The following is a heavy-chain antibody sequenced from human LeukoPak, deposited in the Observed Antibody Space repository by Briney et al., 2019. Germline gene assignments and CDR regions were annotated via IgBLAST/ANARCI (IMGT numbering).Heavy chain of an antibody. CDR2: IYSGGST. CDR1: GFTVSSNY. J-gene: IGHJ4*02. Sequence: GGSLRLSCAASGFTVSSNYMSWVRQAPGKGLEWVSVIYSGGSTYYADSVKGRFTISRDNSKNTLYLQMNSLRAEDTAVYYCTTDRTGSFDYWGQGTLVTVSS. CDR3: TTDRTGSFDY. V-gene: IGHV3-66*01. D-gene: IGHD1/OR15-1a*01.